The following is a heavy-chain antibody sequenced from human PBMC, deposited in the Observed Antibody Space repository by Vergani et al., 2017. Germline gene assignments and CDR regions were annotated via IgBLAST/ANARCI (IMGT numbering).Heavy chain of an antibody. J-gene: IGHJ4*02. CDR3: ARIGLGWSYDNGLDS. V-gene: IGHV3-30-3*01. CDR1: GLYFSGFS. Sequence: QFRLVQSGGGVVQPGRSLTLPCVDSGLYFSGFSMEWVRQAPGKGLEWVAVIPHDGVKTFDAESVKGRFSISRDNSKNTLYLQLNSLTVDDTAIYYCARIGLGWSYDNGLDSWGQGVLVTVSS. D-gene: IGHD3-10*01. CDR2: IPHDGVKT.